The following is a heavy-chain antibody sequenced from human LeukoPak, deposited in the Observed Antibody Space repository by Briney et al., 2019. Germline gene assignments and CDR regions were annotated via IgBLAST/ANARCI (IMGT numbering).Heavy chain of an antibody. V-gene: IGHV4-59*08. CDR1: GGSISSYY. Sequence: SETLSLTCTVSGGSISSYYWSWIRQPPGKGLEWIGYIYYSGSTNYNPSLKSRVTISVDTSKIQFSLKLSSVTAAETAVYYCARTRYSGRYGDYFDYWGQGTLVTVSS. CDR3: ARTRYSGRYGDYFDY. CDR2: IYYSGST. D-gene: IGHD1-26*01. J-gene: IGHJ4*02.